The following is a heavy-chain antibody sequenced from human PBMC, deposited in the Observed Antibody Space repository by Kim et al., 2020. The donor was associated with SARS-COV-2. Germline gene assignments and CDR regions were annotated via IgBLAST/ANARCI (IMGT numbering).Heavy chain of an antibody. J-gene: IGHJ4*02. Sequence: SETLSLTCAVYGGSFSGYYWSWIRQPPGKGLEWIGEINHSGSTNYNPSLKSRVTISVDTSKNQFSLKLSSVTAADTAVYYCARIVGVSSSRWGQGTLVTV. V-gene: IGHV4-34*01. D-gene: IGHD3-16*01. CDR1: GGSFSGYY. CDR2: INHSGST. CDR3: ARIVGVSSSR.